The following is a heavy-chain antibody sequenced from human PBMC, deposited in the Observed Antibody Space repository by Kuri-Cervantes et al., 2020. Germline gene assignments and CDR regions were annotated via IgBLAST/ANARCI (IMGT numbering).Heavy chain of an antibody. CDR2: ISYDGSNK. D-gene: IGHD3-9*01. J-gene: IGHJ5*02. CDR3: ARDGTDYDILTGHLGMNWFDP. Sequence: GGSLRLSCAASGFTFSSYAMHWVRQAPGKGLEWVAVISYDGSNKYYADSVKGRFTISRDNSKNTLYLQMNSLRAEDMAVYYCARDGTDYDILTGHLGMNWFDPWGQGTLVTVSS. CDR1: GFTFSSYA. V-gene: IGHV3-30*01.